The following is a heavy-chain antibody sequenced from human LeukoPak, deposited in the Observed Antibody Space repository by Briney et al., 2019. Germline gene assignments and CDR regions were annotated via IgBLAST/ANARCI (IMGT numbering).Heavy chain of an antibody. Sequence: GGSLRLSCAASGFTFDDYAMHWVRQAPGKGLEWVSGISWNSGSIGYADSVKGRFTISRDNAKNSLYLQMNSLRAEDTALYYCAKEYFSGAYYYYGMDVWGQGTTVTVSS. CDR2: ISWNSGSI. J-gene: IGHJ6*02. CDR1: GFTFDDYA. D-gene: IGHD2-8*01. V-gene: IGHV3-9*01. CDR3: AKEYFSGAYYYYGMDV.